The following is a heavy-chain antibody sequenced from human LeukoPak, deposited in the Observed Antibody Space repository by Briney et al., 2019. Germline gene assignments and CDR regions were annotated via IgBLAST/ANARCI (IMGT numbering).Heavy chain of an antibody. CDR1: GFTSSSYA. CDR2: ISGSGGST. D-gene: IGHD6-13*01. V-gene: IGHV3-23*01. CDR3: AKDSSSVTHYYYYGMDV. Sequence: GGSLRLSCAASGFTSSSYAMSWVRQAPGKGLEWVSAISGSGGSTYYADSVKGRFTISRDNSKNTLYLQMNSLRAEDTAVYYCAKDSSSVTHYYYYGMDVWGQGTTVTVSS. J-gene: IGHJ6*02.